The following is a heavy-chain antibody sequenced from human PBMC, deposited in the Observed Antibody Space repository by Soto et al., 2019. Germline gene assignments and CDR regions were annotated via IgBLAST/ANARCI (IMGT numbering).Heavy chain of an antibody. V-gene: IGHV3-21*01. Sequence: EVQLVESGGGLVKPGGSLRLSCAASGFTFSSYSMNWVRQAPGKGLEWVSSISSSSSYIYYADSVKGRFTISRDNAKNSLYLQMNSLRAEDTAVYYCARDKRLWFGELLEDRYYYYGMDVWGQGTTVTVSS. CDR1: GFTFSSYS. D-gene: IGHD3-10*01. CDR3: ARDKRLWFGELLEDRYYYYGMDV. CDR2: ISSSSSYI. J-gene: IGHJ6*02.